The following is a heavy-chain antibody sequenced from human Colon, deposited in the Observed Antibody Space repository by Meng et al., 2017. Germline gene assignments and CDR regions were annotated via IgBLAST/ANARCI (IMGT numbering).Heavy chain of an antibody. V-gene: IGHV1-69*02. D-gene: IGHD2/OR15-2a*01. CDR3: ARGRGNQPLFDF. Sequence: QVQVVQSGAEVKKPGSSVKVPCKASGGTFSSYTISWVRQAPGQGLEWMGRIIPILGIANYAQKFQGRVTITADKSTSTAYMELSSLTFEDTAVYFCARGRGNQPLFDFWGQGTLVTVSS. CDR1: GGTFSSYT. CDR2: IIPILGIA. J-gene: IGHJ4*02.